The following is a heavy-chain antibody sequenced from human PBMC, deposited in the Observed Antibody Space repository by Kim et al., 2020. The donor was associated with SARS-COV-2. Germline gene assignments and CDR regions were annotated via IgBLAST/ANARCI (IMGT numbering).Heavy chain of an antibody. CDR1: AFSFSHYA. CDR2: ISFDGSFQ. CDR3: AKVSESSSLYHLEV. D-gene: IGHD6-13*01. V-gene: IGHV3-30*18. Sequence: GGSLRLSCAASAFSFSHYAMNWVRQAPGKGLEWVGLISFDGSFQYYGDSVKGRFTISRDNSKNTLYLQMNSLRPDDTGLYYCAKVSESSSLYHLEVWGPG. J-gene: IGHJ6*02.